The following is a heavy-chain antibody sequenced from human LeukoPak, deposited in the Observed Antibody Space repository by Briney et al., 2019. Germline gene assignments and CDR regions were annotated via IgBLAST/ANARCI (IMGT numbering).Heavy chain of an antibody. CDR3: ARVFCGGDCFSGAFDI. Sequence: GGSLRLSCAASGFTFSSYEMNWVRQAPGKGLEWVSYISSSGSTIYYADSVKGRFTISRDNAKNSLYLQMNSLRPEDTAVYYCARVFCGGDCFSGAFDIWGQGTMLTVSS. CDR2: ISSSGSTI. CDR1: GFTFSSYE. V-gene: IGHV3-48*03. D-gene: IGHD2-21*02. J-gene: IGHJ3*02.